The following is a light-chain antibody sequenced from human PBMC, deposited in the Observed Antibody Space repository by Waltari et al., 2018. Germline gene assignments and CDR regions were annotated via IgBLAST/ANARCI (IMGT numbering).Light chain of an antibody. Sequence: QSALTQPASVSGSPGQSITISCTGTSRDVGNYDWVSWYQQHPGKAPKVVIFDVSYRPSGVSNRFSGSKSGNTASLTISGLQAEDEADYYCGTWDSRMSVAVLGGGTKVTVL. CDR1: SRDVGNYDW. V-gene: IGLV2-14*03. CDR3: GTWDSRMSVAV. J-gene: IGLJ2*01. CDR2: DVS.